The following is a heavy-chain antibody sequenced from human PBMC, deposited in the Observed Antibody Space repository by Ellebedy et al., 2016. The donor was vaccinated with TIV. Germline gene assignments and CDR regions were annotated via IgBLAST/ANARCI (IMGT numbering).Heavy chain of an antibody. V-gene: IGHV3-7*01. J-gene: IGHJ5*02. CDR2: IYQDGSNQ. Sequence: PGGSLRLSCAASGFSYRSYWMSWVRQAQGKGLEWVANIYQDGSNQYYVDSVKGRFTISRDNAKNSLFLQMNSLSAEDTAVYYCARRGSYGDYAVQVNSWFDRWGRGTLVTVSS. CDR3: ARRGSYGDYAVQVNSWFDR. D-gene: IGHD4-17*01. CDR1: GFSYRSYW.